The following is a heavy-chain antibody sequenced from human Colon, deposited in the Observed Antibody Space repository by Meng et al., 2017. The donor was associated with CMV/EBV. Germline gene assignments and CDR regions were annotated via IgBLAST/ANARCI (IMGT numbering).Heavy chain of an antibody. D-gene: IGHD4-11*01. CDR2: ISASGSTI. V-gene: IGHV3-48*03. CDR3: ARASNSSFDP. CDR1: GFTFSTYE. J-gene: IGHJ5*02. Sequence: GGSLRLSCAASGFTFSTYEMNWVRQPPGKGLEWVSFISASGSTIYYADSVKGRFTISRDNAKNSLYLQMNSLRPDDTAVYYCARASNSSFDPWGQGTLVTVSS.